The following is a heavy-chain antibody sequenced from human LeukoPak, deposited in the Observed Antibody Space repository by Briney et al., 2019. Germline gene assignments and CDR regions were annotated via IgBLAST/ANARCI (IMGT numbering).Heavy chain of an antibody. D-gene: IGHD1-7*01. CDR2: ISSSSSYI. V-gene: IGHV3-21*01. J-gene: IGHJ4*02. Sequence: GGSLRLSCAASGFTFSSYSMNWVRQAPGKGLEWVSSISSSSSYIYYADSVKGRFTISRDNAKNSLYLQMNSLRAEDTAVYYCARAPGSLTGTTGWGQGTLVTVSS. CDR1: GFTFSSYS. CDR3: ARAPGSLTGTTG.